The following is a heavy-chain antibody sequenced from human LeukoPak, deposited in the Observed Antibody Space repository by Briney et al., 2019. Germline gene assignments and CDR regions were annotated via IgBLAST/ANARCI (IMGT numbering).Heavy chain of an antibody. CDR2: IYTSGST. CDR3: ARRGSGYSFDY. V-gene: IGHV4-4*09. J-gene: IGHJ4*02. D-gene: IGHD3-22*01. Sequence: SETLSLTCTVSGGSISSYHWSWIRQPPGKGLEWIGYIYTSGSTNYNPSLKSRVTISVDTSKNQFSLKLSSVTAADTAVYYCARRGSGYSFDYWGQGTLVTVSS. CDR1: GGSISSYH.